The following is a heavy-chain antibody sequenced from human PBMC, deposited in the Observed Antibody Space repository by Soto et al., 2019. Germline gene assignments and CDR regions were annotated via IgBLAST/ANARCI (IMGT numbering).Heavy chain of an antibody. J-gene: IGHJ6*03. V-gene: IGHV1-2*04. CDR2: INPNSGGT. CDR1: GYTFTGYY. D-gene: IGHD3-10*01. Sequence: EASVKVSCKASGYTFTGYYMHWVRQAPGQGLEWMGWINPNSGGTNYAQKFQGWVTMTRDTSISTAYMELSRLRSDDTAVYYCARGPPTVRGVISYYYYMDVWGKGTTVTVSS. CDR3: ARGPPTVRGVISYYYYMDV.